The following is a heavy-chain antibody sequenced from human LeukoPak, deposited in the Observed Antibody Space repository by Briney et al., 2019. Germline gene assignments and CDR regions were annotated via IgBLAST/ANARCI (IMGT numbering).Heavy chain of an antibody. Sequence: GGSLRLSCAAPGFTLSSYAMHCVRQAPGNGLGWVAVKSYDASNKYYADSVKGRFTISRDNSKNTLYLQMNSLRAEDTAVYYCARELTMVRGVIIIGDAFDIWGQGTMVTVSS. CDR1: GFTLSSYA. CDR2: KSYDASNK. J-gene: IGHJ3*02. D-gene: IGHD3-10*01. V-gene: IGHV3-30-3*01. CDR3: ARELTMVRGVIIIGDAFDI.